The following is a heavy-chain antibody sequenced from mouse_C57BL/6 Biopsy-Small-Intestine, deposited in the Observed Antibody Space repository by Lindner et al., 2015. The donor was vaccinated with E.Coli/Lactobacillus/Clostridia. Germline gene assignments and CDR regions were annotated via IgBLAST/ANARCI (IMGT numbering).Heavy chain of an antibody. CDR2: ISSGSSTI. D-gene: IGHD4-1*01. J-gene: IGHJ2*01. CDR1: GFTFSDYG. Sequence: VQLQESGGGLVKPGGSLKLSCAASGFTFSDYGMRWVRQAPEKGLEWVAYISSGSSTIYYADTVKGRFTISRDNAKNTLFLQMTSLRSEDTAMYYCASPLGRYWGQGTTLTVSS. V-gene: IGHV5-17*01. CDR3: ASPLGRY.